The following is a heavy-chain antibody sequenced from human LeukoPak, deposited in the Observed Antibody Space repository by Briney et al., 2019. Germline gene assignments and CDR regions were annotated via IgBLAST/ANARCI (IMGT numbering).Heavy chain of an antibody. CDR3: TGDFR. Sequence: GGSLRLSCAASGFTFSTYWMSWVRQAPGKGLEWVANIKPDGSEKYYVDFVEGRFTISRDNAKNSLYLQMNSLRVEDTGMYYCTGDFRWGQGTLVTVSS. J-gene: IGHJ4*02. CDR1: GFTFSTYW. CDR2: IKPDGSEK. V-gene: IGHV3-7*01.